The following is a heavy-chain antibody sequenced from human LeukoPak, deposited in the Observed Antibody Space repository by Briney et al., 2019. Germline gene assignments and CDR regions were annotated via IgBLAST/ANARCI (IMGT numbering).Heavy chain of an antibody. CDR1: GFTFSSYA. Sequence: GSLRLSCAASGFTFSSYAMSWVRQPPGKGLEWIGEINHSGSTNYNPSLKSRVTISVDTSKNQFSLKLNSVTAADTAVHYCARGRWHPSVRVDYWGQGTLVTVSS. V-gene: IGHV4-34*01. D-gene: IGHD6-13*01. CDR2: INHSGST. CDR3: ARGRWHPSVRVDY. J-gene: IGHJ4*02.